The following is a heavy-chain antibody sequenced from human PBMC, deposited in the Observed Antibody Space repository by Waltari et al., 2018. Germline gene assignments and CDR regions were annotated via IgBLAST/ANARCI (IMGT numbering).Heavy chain of an antibody. J-gene: IGHJ4*02. CDR1: GDSLSSYH. D-gene: IGHD6-19*01. Sequence: QVQLQESGPGLVKPSETLSLTCTVSGDSLSSYHWSWIRQPAGKGLEWIGRIYTSGNTHYNPSLKSRVTRSVDMSKHHFSLKLSSGTAADTAVYYCAKDGGWYPDYGGQGTLVTVSS. CDR2: IYTSGNT. CDR3: AKDGGWYPDY. V-gene: IGHV4-4*07.